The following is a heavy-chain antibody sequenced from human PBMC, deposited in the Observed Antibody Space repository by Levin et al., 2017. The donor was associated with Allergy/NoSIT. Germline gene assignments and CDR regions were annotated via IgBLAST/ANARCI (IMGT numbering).Heavy chain of an antibody. CDR1: GYTFTGYY. D-gene: IGHD2-8*01. CDR2: INPNSGGT. J-gene: IGHJ6*02. CDR3: ARARGCTNGVCYMRAYYYYGMDV. V-gene: IGHV1-2*02. Sequence: ASVKVSCKASGYTFTGYYMHWVRQAPGQGLEWMGWINPNSGGTNYAQKFQGRVTMTRDTSISTAYMELSRLRSDDTAVYYCARARGCTNGVCYMRAYYYYGMDVWGQGTTVTVSS.